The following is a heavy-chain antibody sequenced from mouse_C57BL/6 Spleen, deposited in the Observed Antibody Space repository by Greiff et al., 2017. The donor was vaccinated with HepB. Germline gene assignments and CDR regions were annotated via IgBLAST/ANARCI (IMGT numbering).Heavy chain of an antibody. CDR2: IDPANGNT. CDR3: ARIYGSSYSFAY. CDR1: GFNIKNTY. V-gene: IGHV14-3*01. D-gene: IGHD1-1*01. J-gene: IGHJ3*01. Sequence: VQLQQSLAELVRPGASVKLSCTASGFNIKNTYMHWVKQRPEQGLEWIGRIDPANGNTKYAPKFQGKATITADTSSNTAYLQISSLTSEDTAMYYCARIYGSSYSFAYWGQGTLVTVSA.